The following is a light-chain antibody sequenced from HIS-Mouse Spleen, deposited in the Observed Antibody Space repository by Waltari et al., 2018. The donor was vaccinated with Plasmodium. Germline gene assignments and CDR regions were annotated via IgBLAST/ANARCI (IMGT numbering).Light chain of an antibody. CDR2: DVS. CDR3: CSYAGSYTWV. CDR1: SSDVVGVNY. V-gene: IGLV2-11*01. Sequence: QSALTQPRSVSGSPGQSVTISCTGTSSDVVGVNYVSWYQQHPGKAPKLMIYDVSKRPSGVPDRFSGSKSGNTASLTISGLQAEDEADYYCCSYAGSYTWVFGGGTKLTVL. J-gene: IGLJ2*01.